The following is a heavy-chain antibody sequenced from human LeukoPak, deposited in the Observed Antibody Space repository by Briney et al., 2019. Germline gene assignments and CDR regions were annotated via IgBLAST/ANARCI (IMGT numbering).Heavy chain of an antibody. CDR2: SDGSIT. CDR3: ASSTQISKYADY. V-gene: IGHV3-74*01. Sequence: GGSLRLSCAASGFIFSSYWMHWVRQAPGKGLVWVSRSDGSITTYADSVRGRFTISRDNAKSTLYLQMNSLRAEDTAVYYCASSTQISKYADYWGQGALVTVSS. J-gene: IGHJ4*02. D-gene: IGHD2-2*01. CDR1: GFIFSSYW.